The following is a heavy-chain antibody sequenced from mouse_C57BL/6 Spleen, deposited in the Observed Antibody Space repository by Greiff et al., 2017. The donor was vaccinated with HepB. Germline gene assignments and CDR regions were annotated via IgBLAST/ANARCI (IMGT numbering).Heavy chain of an antibody. D-gene: IGHD1-1*01. V-gene: IGHV1-55*01. Sequence: QVQLKQPGAELVKPGASVKMSCKASGYTFTSYWITWVKQRPGQGLEWIGDIYPGSGSTNYNEKFKSKATLTVDTSSSTAYMQLSSLTSEDSAVYYCARRIYGSSLYYAMDYWGQGTSVTVSS. CDR3: ARRIYGSSLYYAMDY. CDR2: IYPGSGST. CDR1: GYTFTSYW. J-gene: IGHJ4*01.